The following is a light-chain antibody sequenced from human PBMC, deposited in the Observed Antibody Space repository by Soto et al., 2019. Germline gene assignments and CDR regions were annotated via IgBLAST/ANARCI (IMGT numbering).Light chain of an antibody. V-gene: IGKV2-28*01. CDR2: LGS. Sequence: DIVTTQSPLSLPVTPGEPASISCRSSQSLLHSNGYNFLDWYRQKPGQSPELLISLGSIRASGVPDRLSGGGSGTRFTLRSGRVEAEDVGVYYCMEAVEARCSGGQGTKVDIK. CDR3: MEAVEARCS. J-gene: IGKJ2*04. CDR1: QSLLHSNGYNF.